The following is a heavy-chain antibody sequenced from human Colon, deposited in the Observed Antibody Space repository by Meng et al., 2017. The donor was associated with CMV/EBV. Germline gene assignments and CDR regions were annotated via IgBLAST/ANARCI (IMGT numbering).Heavy chain of an antibody. D-gene: IGHD6-19*01. CDR2: IKQDGSEK. V-gene: IGHV3-7*01. Sequence: GESLKISCAASGFTFSSYWMSWVRQAPGKGLEGVANIKQDGSEKYYVDSVKGRFTISRDNAKNSLYLQMDSLGAEDTAVYCCAIAGAVGLQVAFDIWGQGTMVTVSS. CDR1: GFTFSSYW. J-gene: IGHJ3*02. CDR3: AIAGAVGLQVAFDI.